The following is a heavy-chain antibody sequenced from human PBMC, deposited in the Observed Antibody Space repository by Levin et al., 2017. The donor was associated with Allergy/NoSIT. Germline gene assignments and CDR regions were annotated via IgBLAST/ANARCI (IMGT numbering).Heavy chain of an antibody. CDR2: ITRSGGST. CDR3: AKPSQLWSSRFDN. J-gene: IGHJ4*02. Sequence: ASVKVSCVVSGFTFSNYAMSWVRQAPGKGLEWVSTITRSGGSTYYAGSVRGRFTISRDNSKNTLYLQMNSLRAEDTAVYYCAKPSQLWSSRFDNWGQGTLVTVSS. D-gene: IGHD5-18*01. CDR1: GFTFSNYA. V-gene: IGHV3-23*01.